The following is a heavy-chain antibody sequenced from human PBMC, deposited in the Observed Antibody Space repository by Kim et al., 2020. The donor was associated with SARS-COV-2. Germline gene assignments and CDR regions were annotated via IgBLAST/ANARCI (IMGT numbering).Heavy chain of an antibody. J-gene: IGHJ4*02. CDR3: ASAYQFDN. V-gene: IGHV3-74*01. Sequence: GGSLRLSCAASGFTFSTYWVHWVRQAPGKGLVWVSRINGDGSVTSYADSVKGRFTISRDNAKNTLYLQMNSLRAEDTAVYYCASAYQFDNWGQGTLVTVS. CDR2: INGDGSVT. D-gene: IGHD2-2*01. CDR1: GFTFSTYW.